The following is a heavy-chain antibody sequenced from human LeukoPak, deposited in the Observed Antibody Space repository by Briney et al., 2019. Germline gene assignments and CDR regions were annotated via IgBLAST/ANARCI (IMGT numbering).Heavy chain of an antibody. CDR2: FYYTGST. Sequence: SETLSLTCTVSGGSISSFHWSWIRQPPGKGLEWIGYFYYTGSTTYNPSLKSRVTISVDPSKNQFSLKLSSVTAADTAVYYCARDDPGRGAFDIWGQGTTVTVSS. CDR1: GGSISSFH. J-gene: IGHJ3*02. CDR3: ARDDPGRGAFDI. V-gene: IGHV4-59*01.